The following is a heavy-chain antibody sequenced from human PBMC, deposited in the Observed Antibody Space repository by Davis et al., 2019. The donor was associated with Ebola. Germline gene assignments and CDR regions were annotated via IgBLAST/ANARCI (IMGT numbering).Heavy chain of an antibody. V-gene: IGHV3-53*01. CDR3: ASISRYYYYGMDV. CDR1: GFTVSSNY. Sequence: PGESLRLSCAASGFTVSSNYMSWVRQAPGKGLEWVSVIYSGGSTYYADSVKGRFTISRDNSKNTLYLQMNSLSAEDTAVYYCASISRYYYYGMDVWGQGTTVTVSS. J-gene: IGHJ6*02. D-gene: IGHD3-16*01. CDR2: IYSGGST.